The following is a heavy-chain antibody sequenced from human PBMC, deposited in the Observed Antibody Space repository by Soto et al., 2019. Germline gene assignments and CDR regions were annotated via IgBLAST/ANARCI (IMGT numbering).Heavy chain of an antibody. D-gene: IGHD3-10*01. CDR1: GFTFSSYS. V-gene: IGHV3-21*01. CDR2: ISSSSSYI. J-gene: IGHJ6*02. Sequence: EVQLVESGGGLVKPGGSLRLSCAASGFTFSSYSMNWVRQAPGKGLEWVSSISSSSSYIYYADSVKGRFTISRDNAKNSLYLQMNSLRAEDTAVYYCERGLLWCGEYRGYGMDVWGQGTTVSVSS. CDR3: ERGLLWCGEYRGYGMDV.